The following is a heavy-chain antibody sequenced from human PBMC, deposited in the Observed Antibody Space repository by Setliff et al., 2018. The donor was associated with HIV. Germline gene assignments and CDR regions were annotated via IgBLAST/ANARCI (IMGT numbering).Heavy chain of an antibody. CDR2: IIPILGIA. J-gene: IGHJ5*02. D-gene: IGHD3-10*01. V-gene: IGHV1-69*10. CDR3: ARGSEDNVWFDP. Sequence: ASVKVSCKASGGTFSSYAISWVRQAPGQGLEWMGGIIPILGIANYAQKFQGRVTITAVESTSTAYMELRSLRSDGTAIYYCARGSEDNVWFDPWGQGTLVTVSS. CDR1: GGTFSSYA.